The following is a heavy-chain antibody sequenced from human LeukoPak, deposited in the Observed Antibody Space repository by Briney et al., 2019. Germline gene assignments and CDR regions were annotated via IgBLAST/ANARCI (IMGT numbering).Heavy chain of an antibody. Sequence: PGGSLRLSCAASGFTFSSYAMSWARQAPGKGLEWVSAISGSGGSTYYADSVKGRFTISRDNSKNTLYLQMNSLRAEDTAVYYCAKGQGDSSGYYYYYYYGMDVWGQGTTVTVSS. J-gene: IGHJ6*02. CDR3: AKGQGDSSGYYYYYYYGMDV. CDR2: ISGSGGST. D-gene: IGHD3-22*01. CDR1: GFTFSSYA. V-gene: IGHV3-23*01.